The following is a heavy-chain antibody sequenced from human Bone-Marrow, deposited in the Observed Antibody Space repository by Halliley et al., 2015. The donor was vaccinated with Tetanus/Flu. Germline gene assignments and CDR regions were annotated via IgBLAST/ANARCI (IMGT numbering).Heavy chain of an antibody. V-gene: IGHV4-39*01. D-gene: IGHD6-25*01. CDR2: IFSSGTV. Sequence: GLVWIGSIFSSGTVYSNPPLKSRVTISVDTSKNQLSLKLTSVIAADTSVYYCARQGAQAGIGNWGQGTLVTVSS. CDR3: ARQGAQAGIGN. J-gene: IGHJ4*02.